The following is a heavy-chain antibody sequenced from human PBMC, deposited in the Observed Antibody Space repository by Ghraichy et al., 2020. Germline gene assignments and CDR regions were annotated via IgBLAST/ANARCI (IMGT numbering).Heavy chain of an antibody. CDR3: ARGEGQLADFDY. D-gene: IGHD6-6*01. CDR1: GYSISSGYY. Sequence: SDTLSLTCSVSGYSISSGYYWGWIRQPPGKGLEWIGSIYHSGSTNYNPSLRSRVTISVDTSKNQFSLKVSSVTAADTAVFYCARGEGQLADFDYWGQGTLVTVSS. J-gene: IGHJ4*02. CDR2: IYHSGST. V-gene: IGHV4-38-2*02.